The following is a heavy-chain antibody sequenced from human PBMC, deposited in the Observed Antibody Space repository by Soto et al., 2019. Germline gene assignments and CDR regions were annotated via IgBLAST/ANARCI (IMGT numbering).Heavy chain of an antibody. CDR3: ARVDRSSWCAFDG. CDR1: GYNFKGYS. V-gene: IGHV1-18*04. Sequence: QVQLVQSGAEVKKPGASVRVSCKTSGYNFKGYSISWVRRAPGQGLEWMGWISTNNGNTNTAQRFQDRLTLTTDTSTRTANMELTDLKFDDTAVYYGARVDRSSWCAFDGWGQGTLVIVS. J-gene: IGHJ4*02. CDR2: ISTNNGNT. D-gene: IGHD6-13*01.